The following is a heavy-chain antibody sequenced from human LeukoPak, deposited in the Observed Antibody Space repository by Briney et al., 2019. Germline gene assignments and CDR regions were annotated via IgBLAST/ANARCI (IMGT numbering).Heavy chain of an antibody. CDR2: LSYDGSNK. CDR3: ARTTRYYYGMDV. D-gene: IGHD4-11*01. J-gene: IGHJ6*02. Sequence: GGSLRLSCAASGFTFSSYAMHWVRQAPGKGLEWVAGLSYDGSNKYYADSVKGRFTISRDNSKNTLYLQMNSLRAEDTAVYYCARTTRYYYGMDVWGQGTTVTVSS. CDR1: GFTFSSYA. V-gene: IGHV3-30*14.